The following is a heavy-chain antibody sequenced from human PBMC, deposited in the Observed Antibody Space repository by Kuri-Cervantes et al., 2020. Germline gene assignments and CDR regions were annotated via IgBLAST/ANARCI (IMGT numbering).Heavy chain of an antibody. J-gene: IGHJ4*02. Sequence: SVKVSCKASGYTFTSYGISWVRQAPGQGLEWMGWIIAVIDTPNFAQKFQGRVTITTDESTSTAYMELSSPRSEDTAVYYCARGLRAVAGTLDYWGQGTLVTVSS. CDR2: IIAVIDTP. V-gene: IGHV1-69*05. CDR1: GYTFTSYG. CDR3: ARGLRAVAGTLDY. D-gene: IGHD6-19*01.